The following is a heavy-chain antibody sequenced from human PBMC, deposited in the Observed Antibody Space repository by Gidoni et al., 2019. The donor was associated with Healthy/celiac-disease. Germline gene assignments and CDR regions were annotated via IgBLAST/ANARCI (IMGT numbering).Heavy chain of an antibody. CDR1: GFTFTSSA. D-gene: IGHD3-10*01. CDR3: AAIPYGFGELHFDY. CDR2: IVVGSGNT. V-gene: IGHV1-58*02. J-gene: IGHJ4*02. Sequence: QMQLVQSGPEVKKPGTSVKVSCKASGFTFTSSAMPWVRQARGQRLEWIGWIVVGSGNTNYAQKFQERVTITRDMSTSTAYMELSSLRSEDTAVYYCAAIPYGFGELHFDYWGQGTLVTVSS.